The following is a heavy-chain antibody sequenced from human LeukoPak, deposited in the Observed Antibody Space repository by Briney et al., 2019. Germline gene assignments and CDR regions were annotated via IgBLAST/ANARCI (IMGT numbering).Heavy chain of an antibody. CDR2: ISSSSSTI. CDR1: GFTFSNFW. J-gene: IGHJ6*02. V-gene: IGHV3-48*02. Sequence: GGSLRLSCAASGFTFSNFWMHWVRQAPGKGLEWVSYISSSSSTIYYADSVKGRFTISRDNAKNSLYLQMNSLRDEDTAVYYCASGLHIYYYYGMDVWGQGTTVTVSS. CDR3: ASGLHIYYYYGMDV.